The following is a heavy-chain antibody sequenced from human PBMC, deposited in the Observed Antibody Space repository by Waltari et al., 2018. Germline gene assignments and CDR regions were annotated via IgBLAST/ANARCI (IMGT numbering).Heavy chain of an antibody. CDR1: GYTFTSYD. D-gene: IGHD3-9*01. V-gene: IGHV1-8*01. J-gene: IGHJ6*04. CDR2: MNPNSGST. Sequence: QVQLVQSGAEVKKPGASVKVSCKASGYTFTSYDINWVRQATGQGLEWMGWMNPNSGSTGYVQKCQGRVTMTRNTAISTAYMELSSLRSYDTAVYYCARGSDILTGYYSGDVWGKGTTVTVSS. CDR3: ARGSDILTGYYSGDV.